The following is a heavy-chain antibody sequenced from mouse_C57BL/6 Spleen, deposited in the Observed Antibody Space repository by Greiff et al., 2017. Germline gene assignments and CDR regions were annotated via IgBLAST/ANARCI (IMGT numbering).Heavy chain of an antibody. CDR1: GYAFSSSW. CDR3: ATPITTVVVDY. Sequence: QVRLQQSGPELVKPGASVKISCKASGYAFSSSWMNWVKQRPGKGLEWIGRIYPGDGDTNYNGKFKGKATLTADKSSSTAYMQLSSLTSEDSAVYFCATPITTVVVDYWGQGTSVTVSS. CDR2: IYPGDGDT. J-gene: IGHJ4*01. V-gene: IGHV1-82*01. D-gene: IGHD1-1*01.